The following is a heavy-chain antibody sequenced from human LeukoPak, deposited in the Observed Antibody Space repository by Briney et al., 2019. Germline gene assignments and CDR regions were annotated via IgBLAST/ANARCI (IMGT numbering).Heavy chain of an antibody. CDR1: GFTVSSNY. V-gene: IGHV3-53*01. CDR3: ARGSEELYSYVVRGYYYYMDV. D-gene: IGHD5-18*01. J-gene: IGHJ6*03. Sequence: PGGSLRLSCAASGFTVSSNYMSWVRQAPGKGLEWVSVIYSGGSTYYADSVKGRFTISRDNSKNTLYLQMNSLRAEDTAVYYRARGSEELYSYVVRGYYYYMDVWGKGTTVTVSS. CDR2: IYSGGST.